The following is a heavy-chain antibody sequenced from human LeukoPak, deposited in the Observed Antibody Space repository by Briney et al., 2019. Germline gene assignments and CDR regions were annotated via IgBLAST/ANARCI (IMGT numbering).Heavy chain of an antibody. V-gene: IGHV1-69*04. CDR3: ARHPTSFDWLRD. CDR2: IIPILAT. D-gene: IGHD3-9*01. J-gene: IGHJ4*02. CDR1: GGTFSSYA. Sequence: SVKVSCKASGGTFSSYAISWVRQAPGQGLEWMGRIIPILATTYAPLFEDRLTITADKSTNTVYMELSSLESDDTAVYYCARHPTSFDWLRDWGQGTLVTVSS.